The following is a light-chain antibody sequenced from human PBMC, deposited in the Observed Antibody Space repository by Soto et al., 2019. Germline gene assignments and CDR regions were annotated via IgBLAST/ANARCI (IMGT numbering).Light chain of an antibody. CDR2: DAS. Sequence: DIVLTQSPATLSLSPGERSTLSCRASQSVNIYLAWYQQKPGQAPRIIIYDASNRATGIPARFSGSGSGTDFTLTISSLEPEDIAVYYCQQYGNSPQTLGQGTKVDIK. V-gene: IGKV3-11*01. J-gene: IGKJ1*01. CDR3: QQYGNSPQT. CDR1: QSVNIY.